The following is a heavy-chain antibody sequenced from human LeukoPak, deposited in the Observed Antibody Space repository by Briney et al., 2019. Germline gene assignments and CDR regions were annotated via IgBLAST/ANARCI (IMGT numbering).Heavy chain of an antibody. CDR2: IKQDGSEK. CDR1: GFTFSRYW. CDR3: ARDGLPVAVDN. Sequence: GGSLRLSCAASGFTFSRYWMNWVRQAPGKGLEWVANIKQDGSEKYYVDSVKGRFTISRDNAKNALYLQMNSLRAEDTAVYYCARDGLPVAVDNWGQGTLVTVSS. V-gene: IGHV3-7*01. J-gene: IGHJ4*02. D-gene: IGHD6-19*01.